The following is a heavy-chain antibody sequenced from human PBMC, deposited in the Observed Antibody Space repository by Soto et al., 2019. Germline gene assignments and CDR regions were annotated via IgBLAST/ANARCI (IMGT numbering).Heavy chain of an antibody. CDR2: IWYDGSNK. CDR1: GFTFSSYG. CDR3: ARDIDWYSNSSGFDN. D-gene: IGHD1-26*01. V-gene: IGHV3-33*01. Sequence: LRLSCAASGFTFSSYGMHWVRQAPGKGLEWVAVIWYDGSNKHYADPVKGRFTISRDNSKNTLSLQMNSLRAEDTAIYYCARDIDWYSNSSGFDNWGQGTLVTVSS. J-gene: IGHJ4*02.